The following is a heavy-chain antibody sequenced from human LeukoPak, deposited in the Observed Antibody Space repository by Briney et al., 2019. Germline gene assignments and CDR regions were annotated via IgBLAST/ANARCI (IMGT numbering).Heavy chain of an antibody. J-gene: IGHJ4*02. D-gene: IGHD6-19*01. CDR2: LYHSGST. CDR1: GYSISSGYY. CDR3: ARSRQWLGTVDY. Sequence: SETLSLTCTVSGYSISSGYYWGWIRQPPGKGLEWIGSLYHSGSTYYNPSLKSRVTISVDTSKNQFSLSLRSVTAADTAVYFCARSRQWLGTVDYWGQGTLVTVSS. V-gene: IGHV4-38-2*02.